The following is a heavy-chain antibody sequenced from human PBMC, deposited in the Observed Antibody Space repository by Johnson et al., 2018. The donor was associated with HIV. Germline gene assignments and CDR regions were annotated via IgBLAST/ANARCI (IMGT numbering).Heavy chain of an antibody. V-gene: IGHV3-13*01. D-gene: IGHD4-17*01. CDR2: IGTAGDT. Sequence: VQLVESGGGLVKSGGSLRLSCAASGFTFSSYDMHWVRQATGKGLEWVSAIGTAGDTYYPGSVKGRFTFSRENAKNSLYLQMNSLSAGDTAVYYCARDGGMTTVTRGAFDIWGQGTMVTVSS. J-gene: IGHJ3*02. CDR1: GFTFSSYD. CDR3: ARDGGMTTVTRGAFDI.